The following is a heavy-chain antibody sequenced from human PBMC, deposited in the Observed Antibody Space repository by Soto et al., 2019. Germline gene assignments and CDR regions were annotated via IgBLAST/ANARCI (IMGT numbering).Heavy chain of an antibody. Sequence: SETLSLTCTVSGGSITPYYWSWIRQAPGKGLEWIGYIYFAGTTTYNPSLKSRVTMSVDTSENQFSLKLTSVTAADTAVYYCARLGGYYQPLDSWGQVTLVTVS. D-gene: IGHD3-22*01. J-gene: IGHJ4*02. CDR3: ARLGGYYQPLDS. V-gene: IGHV4-59*08. CDR1: GGSITPYY. CDR2: IYFAGTT.